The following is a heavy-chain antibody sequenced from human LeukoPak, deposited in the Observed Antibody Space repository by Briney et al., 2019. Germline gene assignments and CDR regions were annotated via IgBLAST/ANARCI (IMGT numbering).Heavy chain of an antibody. CDR3: AKDLYCSSTSCYTLGY. CDR2: IYTGGNT. CDR1: GFTVDSNY. Sequence: GGSLRLSCAASGFTVDSNYLSWVRQAPGKGLEWVSTIYTGGNTYYAASVKGRFTISRDNSKNTLYLQMNSLRAEDTAVYYCAKDLYCSSTSCYTLGYWGQGTLVTVSS. V-gene: IGHV3-53*01. D-gene: IGHD2-2*02. J-gene: IGHJ4*02.